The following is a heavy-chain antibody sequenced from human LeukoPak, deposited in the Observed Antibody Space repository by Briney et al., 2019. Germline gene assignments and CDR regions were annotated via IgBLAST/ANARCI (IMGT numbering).Heavy chain of an antibody. Sequence: GGSLRLSCAASGFTFSSYAMSWVRQAPGKGLEWVSAISGSGGSTYYADSVKGRFTISRDNSKNTLYLQMNSLRAEDTAVYYCAKERLWFGGSISSGYMDVWGKGTTVTVSS. CDR3: AKERLWFGGSISSGYMDV. CDR1: GFTFSSYA. V-gene: IGHV3-23*01. D-gene: IGHD3-10*01. CDR2: ISGSGGST. J-gene: IGHJ6*03.